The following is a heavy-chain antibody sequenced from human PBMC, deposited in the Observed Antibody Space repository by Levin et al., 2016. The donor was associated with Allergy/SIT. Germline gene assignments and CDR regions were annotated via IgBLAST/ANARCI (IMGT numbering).Heavy chain of an antibody. D-gene: IGHD1-26*01. J-gene: IGHJ4*02. CDR1: GGSISSYY. Sequence: SETLSLTCTVSGGSISSYYWSWIRQPPGKGLEWIGYIYHSGSTYYNPSLKSRVTISVDRSKNQFSLKLSSVTAADTAVYYCAARPLGSGSYYSDYWGQGTLVTVSS. CDR3: AARPLGSGSYYSDY. V-gene: IGHV4-59*04. CDR2: IYHSGST.